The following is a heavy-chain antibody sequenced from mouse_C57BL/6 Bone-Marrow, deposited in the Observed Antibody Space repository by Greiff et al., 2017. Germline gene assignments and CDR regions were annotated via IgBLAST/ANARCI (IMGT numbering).Heavy chain of an antibody. V-gene: IGHV8-8*01. CDR1: GFSLSTFGLG. D-gene: IGHD1-1*01. CDR3: TLMDYGSSYWYFDV. J-gene: IGHJ1*03. CDR2: IWWDADK. Sequence: QVTLKESGPGLLKPSQTLSLTCSFSGFSLSTFGLGVGWIPQPSGKGLVWLAPIWWDADKYYNPALKSRHTISKDTSKNPVFPKIANVETADTATYYCTLMDYGSSYWYFDVWGTGTTVTVAS.